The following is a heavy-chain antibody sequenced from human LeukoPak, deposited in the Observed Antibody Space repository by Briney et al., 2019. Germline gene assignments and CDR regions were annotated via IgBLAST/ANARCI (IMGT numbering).Heavy chain of an antibody. V-gene: IGHV4-61*02. J-gene: IGHJ4*02. CDR1: GASITSGSYQ. CDR3: ARDSSSWYGPSVFDY. Sequence: PSQTLSLTCTVSGASITSGSYQWSWIRQPAGKGLEWIGRIYTSGSTSYNPSLKSRVTISIDTSKNQFSLKLTSVTAADTAVYYCARDSSSWYGPSVFDYWGQGTLVTVSS. CDR2: IYTSGST. D-gene: IGHD6-13*01.